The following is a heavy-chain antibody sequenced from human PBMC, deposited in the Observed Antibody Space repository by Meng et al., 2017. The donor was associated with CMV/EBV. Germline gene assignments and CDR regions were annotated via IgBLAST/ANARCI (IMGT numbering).Heavy chain of an antibody. Sequence: GESLKISCAASGFTFSSYAMHWVRQAPGKGLEWVAVISYDGSNKYYADSVKGRFTISRDNSKNTLYLQMSSLRAEDTAVYYCAREGREWFGYYYYYGMDVWGQGTTVTVSS. CDR1: GFTFSSYA. CDR2: ISYDGSNK. CDR3: AREGREWFGYYYYYGMDV. V-gene: IGHV3-30*04. J-gene: IGHJ6*02. D-gene: IGHD3-3*01.